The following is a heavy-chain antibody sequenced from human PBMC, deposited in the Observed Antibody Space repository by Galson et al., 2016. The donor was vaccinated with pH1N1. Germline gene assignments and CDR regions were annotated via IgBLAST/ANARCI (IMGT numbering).Heavy chain of an antibody. CDR2: IYPGDSDT. Sequence: QSGAEVKKPGDSLKIYCKGSGYSFSSYWIGWVRQMPGKGLEWMGIIYPGDSDTRYSPSFQGQVTMSADKSISAAYLQWSSLKASDSAMYYCARRRSLARNYFGSGSYAARAYDIWGQGTTVIVSS. CDR1: GYSFSSYW. V-gene: IGHV5-51*03. CDR3: ARRRSLARNYFGSGSYAARAYDI. J-gene: IGHJ6*02. D-gene: IGHD3-10*01.